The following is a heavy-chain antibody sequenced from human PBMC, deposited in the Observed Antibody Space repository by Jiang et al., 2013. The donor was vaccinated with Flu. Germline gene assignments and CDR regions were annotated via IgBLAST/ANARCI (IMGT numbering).Heavy chain of an antibody. V-gene: IGHV2-70*11. CDR2: IDWDDDK. D-gene: IGHD6-6*01. Sequence: TCTFSGFSLSTSGMCVSWIRQPPGKALEWLARIDWDDDKYYSTSLKTRLTISKDTSKNQVVLTMTNMDPVDTATYYCARMTGYSSSYYFDYWGQGTLVTVSS. CDR3: ARMTGYSSSYYFDY. J-gene: IGHJ4*02. CDR1: GFSLSTSGMC.